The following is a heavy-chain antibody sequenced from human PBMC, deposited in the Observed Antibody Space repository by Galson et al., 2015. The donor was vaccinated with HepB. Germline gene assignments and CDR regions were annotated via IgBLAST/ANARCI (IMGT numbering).Heavy chain of an antibody. CDR2: IRSKATNYAA. CDR1: GFTFSGSA. D-gene: IGHD6-13*01. Sequence: SLRLSCAASGFTFSGSAIHWVRQASGRGPEWIGHIRSKATNYAALYVPSLKGRSTISRDDSKSMAYLHMRSLKTDDTAVYYCVRSGDFSGYSSRWGQGTLVTVSS. V-gene: IGHV3-73*01. CDR3: VRSGDFSGYSSR. J-gene: IGHJ4*02.